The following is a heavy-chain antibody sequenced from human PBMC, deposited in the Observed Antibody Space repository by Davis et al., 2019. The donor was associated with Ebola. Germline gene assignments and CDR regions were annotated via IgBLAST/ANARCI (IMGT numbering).Heavy chain of an antibody. J-gene: IGHJ3*02. CDR1: GFTVSRNY. CDR3: ARAVAYFDTSMAFDI. D-gene: IGHD3-9*01. Sequence: PGGSLRLSCGASGFTVSRNYMSWVRRAPGKGLEWVSVIHRDGNTYYADSVKGRFTISRDDSENMLYLQMNSLRVDDTAVYYCARAVAYFDTSMAFDIWGHGTMVTVSS. CDR2: IHRDGNT. V-gene: IGHV3-53*01.